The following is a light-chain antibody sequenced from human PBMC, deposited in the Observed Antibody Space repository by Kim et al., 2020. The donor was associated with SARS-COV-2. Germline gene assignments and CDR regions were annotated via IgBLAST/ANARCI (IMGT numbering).Light chain of an antibody. CDR3: TSYTSTSTLV. V-gene: IGLV2-14*03. CDR2: DVS. CDR1: SSDVGGYIF. Sequence: GPSDTIACTVTSSDVGGYIFVSWYQQQPGKAPKLILYDVSHRPSGVSNRFSGSKSGNRASLTIFGLQAEDEADYYCTSYTSTSTLVFGGGTQLTVL. J-gene: IGLJ2*01.